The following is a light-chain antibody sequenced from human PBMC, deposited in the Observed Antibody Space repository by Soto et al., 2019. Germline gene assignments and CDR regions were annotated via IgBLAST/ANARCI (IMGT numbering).Light chain of an antibody. CDR2: AAS. Sequence: AIRMTQSPSSFSASTGDRVTITCRASQGISSYLAWYQQKPVKAPKLLIYAASTLQSGVPSRFSGSGSGTDFTLTISCLQSEDFATYYCQQYYSYPPGTFGQGTKVDIK. CDR1: QGISSY. CDR3: QQYYSYPPGT. J-gene: IGKJ1*01. V-gene: IGKV1-8*01.